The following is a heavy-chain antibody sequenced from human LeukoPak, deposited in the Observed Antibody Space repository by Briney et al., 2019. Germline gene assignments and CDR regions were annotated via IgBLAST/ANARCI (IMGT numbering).Heavy chain of an antibody. CDR2: IIPIFGTA. J-gene: IGHJ3*02. V-gene: IGHV1-69*13. CDR3: ARAGEMATIEDIHPEHDAFDI. Sequence: GASVKVSCKASGGTFSSYAISWVRQAPGQGLEWMGGIIPIFGTANYAQKFQGRVTITADESTSTAYMELSSLRSEDTAVYYCARAGEMATIEDIHPEHDAFDIWGQGTMVTVSS. CDR1: GGTFSSYA. D-gene: IGHD5-24*01.